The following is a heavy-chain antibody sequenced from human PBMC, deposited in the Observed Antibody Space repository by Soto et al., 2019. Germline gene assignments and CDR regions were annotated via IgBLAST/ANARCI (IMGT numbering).Heavy chain of an antibody. CDR2: INPSGGST. CDR3: ARDQEPSTLYYDYYYMDV. V-gene: IGHV1-46*03. CDR1: GYTFTSYY. J-gene: IGHJ6*03. Sequence: QVQLVQSGAEVKKPGASVTVSCKASGYTFTSYYMHWVRQAPGQGLEWMGIINPSGGSTSYAQKLQGRVTMTRDTSTSTVYMEVSGLRSEDTAVYYCARDQEPSTLYYDYYYMDVWGKGTTVTVSS.